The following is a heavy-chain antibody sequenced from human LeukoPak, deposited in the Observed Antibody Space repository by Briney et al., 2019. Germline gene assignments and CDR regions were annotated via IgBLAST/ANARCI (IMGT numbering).Heavy chain of an antibody. Sequence: GGSLRLSCAASGFTFSSYNRNGVRQAPGKGLQWVSYISTSSSTIYYADSVKGRFTISRDNAKNSLYLQMNSLRAEDTAVYYCARGAARPGYTTSWYFWFDPWGQGSMVSVCS. CDR1: GFTFSSYN. J-gene: IGHJ5*02. CDR2: ISTSSSTI. CDR3: ARGAARPGYTTSWYFWFDP. D-gene: IGHD6-13*01. V-gene: IGHV3-48*01.